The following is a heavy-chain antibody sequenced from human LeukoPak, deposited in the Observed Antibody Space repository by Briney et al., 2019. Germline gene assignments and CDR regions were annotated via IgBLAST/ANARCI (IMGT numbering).Heavy chain of an antibody. Sequence: SETLCLTCALYGVSFSSYSWSWTWIRQTPEKGLEWIGEIIEKGNANYNPSLKSRVTIDLDTSKNQFSLKLTSMTAADTAMYYCARGYYPPRWYFDLWGRGTLVTVSS. CDR1: GVSFSSYS. D-gene: IGHD3-10*01. J-gene: IGHJ2*01. CDR2: IIEKGNA. CDR3: ARGYYPPRWYFDL. V-gene: IGHV4-34*01.